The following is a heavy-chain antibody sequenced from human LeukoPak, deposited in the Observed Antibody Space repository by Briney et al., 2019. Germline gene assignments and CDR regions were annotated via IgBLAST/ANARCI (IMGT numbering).Heavy chain of an antibody. D-gene: IGHD6-13*01. CDR1: GASVSSNNW. Sequence: SGTLSLTCTVSGASVSSNNWWGWVRQPPGKGLEWIGEIYHSGSTNYNPSLKSRVTISVDKSKNQFSLKLSSVTAADTAVYYCARVQAAAGRLSWFDPWGQGTLVAVSS. CDR2: IYHSGST. V-gene: IGHV4-4*02. CDR3: ARVQAAAGRLSWFDP. J-gene: IGHJ5*02.